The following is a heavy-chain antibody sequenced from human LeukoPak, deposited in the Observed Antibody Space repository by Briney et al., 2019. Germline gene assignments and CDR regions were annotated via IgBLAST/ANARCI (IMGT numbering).Heavy chain of an antibody. CDR1: GFSFNKYA. D-gene: IGHD3-16*01. CDR3: VKTMVAFGGLIRTDAFDI. J-gene: IGHJ3*02. V-gene: IGHV3-64D*06. CDR2: INNVGGSS. Sequence: PGGSVRLSCSASGFSFNKYAVHWGSLDLGEGLVYVLGINNVGGSSHYADSAKARFTITSNNSKNVLYLQLSSLRPEDTAIYYYVKTMVAFGGLIRTDAFDIWGQGTMVTVSS.